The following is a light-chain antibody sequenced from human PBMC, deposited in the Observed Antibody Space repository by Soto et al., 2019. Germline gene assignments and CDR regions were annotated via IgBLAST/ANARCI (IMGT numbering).Light chain of an antibody. Sequence: EIVLTQSPGTLSLSPGERATLSCRASQSVSSTYLAWYQQRPGQAPRLLIYGASGRATGIPDRFSGSGSGTDFTLTISSLEPEDFAVYYCQQYGSSPPVTFGQGTRLEIK. CDR3: QQYGSSPPVT. CDR1: QSVSSTY. CDR2: GAS. V-gene: IGKV3-20*01. J-gene: IGKJ5*01.